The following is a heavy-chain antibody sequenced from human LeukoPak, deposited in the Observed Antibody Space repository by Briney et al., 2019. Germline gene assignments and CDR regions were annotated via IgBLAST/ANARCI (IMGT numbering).Heavy chain of an antibody. CDR1: GDSISRGTDY. CDR2: IYNSGST. J-gene: IGHJ2*01. V-gene: IGHV4-39*01. Sequence: SETLSLTCTVSGDSISRGTDYWGWVRQPPGRGVEWIVSIYNSGSTYYNPSLTSLVTLSVDTSQSQCSLNLKSVTAADTAVYYCARNASAVPSPVAGGYFDLWGRGTLVTVSS. CDR3: ARNASAVPSPVAGGYFDL.